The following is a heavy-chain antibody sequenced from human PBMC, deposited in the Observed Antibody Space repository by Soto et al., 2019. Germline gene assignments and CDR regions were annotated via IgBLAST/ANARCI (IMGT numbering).Heavy chain of an antibody. CDR1: GYTFTSYG. D-gene: IGHD6-6*01. CDR2: ISAYNGNT. Sequence: QVQLVQSGAEVKKPGASVKVSCKASGYTFTSYGISWVRRAPGQGLEWMGWISAYNGNTNYAQKLQGRVTMTTDTSTSTAYMELRSLRSDDTSVYYCARDESIAAAGYYGMDVWGQGTTVTVSS. J-gene: IGHJ6*02. CDR3: ARDESIAAAGYYGMDV. V-gene: IGHV1-18*04.